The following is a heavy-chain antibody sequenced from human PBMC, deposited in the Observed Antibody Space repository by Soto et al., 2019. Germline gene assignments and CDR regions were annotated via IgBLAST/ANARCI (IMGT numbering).Heavy chain of an antibody. Sequence: GSQRMSVAYSEFAYSSDSMNMDRQAPGKGLEWVSYISSSSSTIYYAGSVKGRFTISRDNAKNSLYLQMNSLGAEDTAVYYCAMSSSWYFDYWGLGTLATVSS. CDR3: AMSSSWYFDY. J-gene: IGHJ4*02. V-gene: IGHV3-48*01. CDR2: ISSSSSTI. CDR1: EFAYSSDS. D-gene: IGHD6-13*01.